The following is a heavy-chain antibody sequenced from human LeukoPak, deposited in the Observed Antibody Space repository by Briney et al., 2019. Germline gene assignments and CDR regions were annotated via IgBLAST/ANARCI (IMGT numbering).Heavy chain of an antibody. CDR3: ARGGYSYDYYFDY. CDR2: IYYSGST. CDR1: GCSISSYY. V-gene: IGHV4-59*01. D-gene: IGHD5-18*01. Sequence: PSETLSLTCPVSGCSISSYYLSWIRQPPGKGREWVGYIYYSGSTNYNPSLTSRVTISVDTSKHQLSLKLSSVTAADTAVYYCARGGYSYDYYFDYWGQGTLVTVSS. J-gene: IGHJ4*02.